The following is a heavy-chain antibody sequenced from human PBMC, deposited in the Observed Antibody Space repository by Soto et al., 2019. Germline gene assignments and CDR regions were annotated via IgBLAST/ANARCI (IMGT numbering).Heavy chain of an antibody. CDR1: GGTFSSYA. D-gene: IGHD4-4*01. Sequence: QVQLVQSGAEVQKPGSSVKVSCKASGGTFSSYAISWVRQAPGQGLEWMGGIIPIFGTANYAQKFQGRVTITADESTSTAYMELSSLRSEDTAVYYCASNVFYSNHYYYYGMDVWGQGTTVTVSS. J-gene: IGHJ6*02. V-gene: IGHV1-69*01. CDR2: IIPIFGTA. CDR3: ASNVFYSNHYYYYGMDV.